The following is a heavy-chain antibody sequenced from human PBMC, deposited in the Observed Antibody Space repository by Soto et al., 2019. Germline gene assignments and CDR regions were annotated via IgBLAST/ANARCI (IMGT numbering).Heavy chain of an antibody. V-gene: IGHV4-34*01. D-gene: IGHD2-15*01. J-gene: IGHJ5*02. CDR1: GGSFSGYY. Sequence: QVQLQQWGAGLLKPSETLSLTCAVYGGSFSGYYWSWIRQPPGKGLEWIGEINHSGSTNYNPSLNGRVTISVDTSKNQFSLKLSSVTAADTAVYYCARNFGYCSGGSCYRRFDPWGQGTLVTVSS. CDR2: INHSGST. CDR3: ARNFGYCSGGSCYRRFDP.